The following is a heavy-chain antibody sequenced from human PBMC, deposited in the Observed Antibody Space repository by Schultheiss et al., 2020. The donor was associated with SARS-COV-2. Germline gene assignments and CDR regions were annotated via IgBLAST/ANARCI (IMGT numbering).Heavy chain of an antibody. V-gene: IGHV2-70*01. CDR3: ARRRGYAWNFDY. D-gene: IGHD3-16*01. J-gene: IGHJ4*02. CDR2: IDWDDDK. Sequence: SGPTLVKPTQTLTLTCTFSGFSLSTSGMCVTWIRQPPGKALEWLALIDWDDDKYYRTSLKSRLTISKDTSKNQVVLTVTNMDPVDTATYYCARRRGYAWNFDYWGQGTLVTVSS. CDR1: GFSLSTSGMC.